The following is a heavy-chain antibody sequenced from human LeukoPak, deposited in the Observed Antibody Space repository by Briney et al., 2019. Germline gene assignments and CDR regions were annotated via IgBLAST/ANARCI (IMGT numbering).Heavy chain of an antibody. J-gene: IGHJ6*04. Sequence: SETLSLTCAIYGGSFDDYYWSWIRQSPGKGLDWIGEILQSGDTNYNPSLKSRVTISLDTSKNQFSLKLMSVTAADTAVYYCASLMQGSGSYSNYYYGIDVWGKGTTVIVSS. D-gene: IGHD3-10*01. CDR2: ILQSGDT. CDR3: ASLMQGSGSYSNYYYGIDV. CDR1: GGSFDDYY. V-gene: IGHV4-34*12.